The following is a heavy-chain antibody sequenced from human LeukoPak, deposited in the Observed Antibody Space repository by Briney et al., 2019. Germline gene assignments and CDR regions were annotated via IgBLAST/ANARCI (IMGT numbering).Heavy chain of an antibody. CDR3: ARHAPYGPYGSGSYYNPFDY. V-gene: IGHV4-59*08. CDR2: IYYSGST. J-gene: IGHJ4*02. Sequence: PSETLSPTCTVSGGSISSYYWSWIRQPPGKGLEWIGYIYYSGSTNYNPSLKSRVTISVDTSKNQFSLKLSSVTAADTAVYYCARHAPYGPYGSGSYYNPFDYWGQGTLVTVSS. D-gene: IGHD3-10*01. CDR1: GGSISSYY.